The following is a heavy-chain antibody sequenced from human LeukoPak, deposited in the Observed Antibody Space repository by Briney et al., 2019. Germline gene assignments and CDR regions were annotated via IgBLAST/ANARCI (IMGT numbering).Heavy chain of an antibody. CDR1: GGSFSGYY. V-gene: IGHV4-34*01. CDR2: INHSGST. J-gene: IGHJ6*03. CDR3: ARRERYCSSTSCFYYYYYMDV. D-gene: IGHD2-2*01. Sequence: SSETLSLTFAVYGGSFSGYYWSWIRQPPGKGLEWIGEINHSGSTNYNPSLKSRVTISVDTSKNQFSLKLSSVTAADTAVYYCARRERYCSSTSCFYYYYYMDVWGKGTTVTVSS.